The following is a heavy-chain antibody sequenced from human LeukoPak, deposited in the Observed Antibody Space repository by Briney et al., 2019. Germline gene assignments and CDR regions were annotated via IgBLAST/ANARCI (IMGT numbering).Heavy chain of an antibody. CDR1: GGSISGYY. CDR2: IYYSGST. D-gene: IGHD4-11*01. CDR3: ARETLTTVTTGLWRAQVYYYMDV. Sequence: SETLSLTCTVSGGSISGYYWSWIRQPPGKGLEWIGYIYYSGSTNYNPSLKSRVTISVDTSKNQFSLKLSSVTAADTAVYYCARETLTTVTTGLWRAQVYYYMDVWGKGTTVTVSS. V-gene: IGHV4-59*12. J-gene: IGHJ6*03.